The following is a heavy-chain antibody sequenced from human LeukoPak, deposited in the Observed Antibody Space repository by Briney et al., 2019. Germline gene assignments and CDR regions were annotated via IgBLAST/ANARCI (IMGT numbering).Heavy chain of an antibody. CDR3: ARVRWLLLNDAFDI. V-gene: IGHV3-21*01. CDR1: GFTFSSYS. J-gene: IGHJ3*02. D-gene: IGHD3-22*01. Sequence: WGSLRLSCAASGFTFSSYSMNWVRQAPGKGLEWVSSISSSSSYIYYADSVKGRFTISRDNAKNSLYLQMNSLRAEDTAVYYCARVRWLLLNDAFDIWGQGTMVTVSS. CDR2: ISSSSSYI.